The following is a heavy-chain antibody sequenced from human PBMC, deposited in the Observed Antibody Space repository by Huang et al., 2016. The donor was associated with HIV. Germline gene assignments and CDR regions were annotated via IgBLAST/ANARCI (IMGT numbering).Heavy chain of an antibody. J-gene: IGHJ4*02. Sequence: QVHLVESGGGVVQPGRSLRLSCAASGFTFSGYGMHWVRQAPVKGLDWWAVITFDGKNKDYADAVRGRFTVSRDNSQNTVSLQMNTLRAEDTAVYYCAKDNDLYYFDYWGQGTLVTVSS. V-gene: IGHV3-30*18. CDR3: AKDNDLYYFDY. CDR2: ITFDGKNK. CDR1: GFTFSGYG. D-gene: IGHD1-1*01.